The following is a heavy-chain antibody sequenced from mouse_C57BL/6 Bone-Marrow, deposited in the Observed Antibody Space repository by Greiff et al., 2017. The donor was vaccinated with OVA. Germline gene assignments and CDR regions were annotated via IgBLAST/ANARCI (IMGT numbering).Heavy chain of an antibody. Sequence: QVQLQQSGAELVKPGASVKLSCKASGYTFTSYWMHWVKQRPGRGLEWIGRIAPNSGGTKYNEKFKSKATLTVDKPSSTAYMQLSSLTSEDSAVYYCAREGITTVVAFYWYFDVWGTGTTVTVSS. CDR2: IAPNSGGT. D-gene: IGHD1-1*01. V-gene: IGHV1-72*01. CDR1: GYTFTSYW. J-gene: IGHJ1*03. CDR3: AREGITTVVAFYWYFDV.